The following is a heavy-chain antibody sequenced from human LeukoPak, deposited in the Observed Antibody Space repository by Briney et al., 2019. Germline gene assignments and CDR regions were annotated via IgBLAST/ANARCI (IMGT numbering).Heavy chain of an antibody. CDR1: GGSISSDY. Sequence: SETLSLTCTVSGGSISSDYWGWIRQPPGKGLEWIGYVFYSGSTNYNPSLRSRVTVSVDTSKNQFSLKLSSVTAADTAVYCCARLVVTGPDYWGQGTLVTVSS. J-gene: IGHJ4*02. CDR2: VFYSGST. V-gene: IGHV4-59*01. D-gene: IGHD3-22*01. CDR3: ARLVVTGPDY.